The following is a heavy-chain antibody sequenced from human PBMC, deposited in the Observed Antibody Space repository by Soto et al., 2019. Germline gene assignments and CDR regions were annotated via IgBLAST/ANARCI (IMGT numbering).Heavy chain of an antibody. V-gene: IGHV3-7*02. Sequence: SLRLSCAASGFTFSRYWMSWVRQAPGKGLEWVANIKQDGSEKYYVDSVKGRFTISRDNAKNSLYLQMNSLRAEDTAVYYCARAYGSGSYFVPWGQGTLVTVSS. CDR1: GFTFSRYW. J-gene: IGHJ5*02. CDR2: IKQDGSEK. D-gene: IGHD3-10*01. CDR3: ARAYGSGSYFVP.